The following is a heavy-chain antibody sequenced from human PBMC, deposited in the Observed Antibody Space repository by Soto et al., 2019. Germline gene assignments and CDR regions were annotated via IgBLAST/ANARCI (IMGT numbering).Heavy chain of an antibody. CDR2: ISSSGSSR. CDR1: GFTFNNYA. D-gene: IGHD3-22*01. Sequence: PVGSLRLSCAASGFTFNNYAMSWVRQAPGKGLEWVSGISSSGSSRYYADSVKGRFTISRDNSKNTLYLQMNSLRAEDTAIYFCAKEGHDTSGYFPNWFDPWGQGTLVTVSS. J-gene: IGHJ5*02. CDR3: AKEGHDTSGYFPNWFDP. V-gene: IGHV3-23*01.